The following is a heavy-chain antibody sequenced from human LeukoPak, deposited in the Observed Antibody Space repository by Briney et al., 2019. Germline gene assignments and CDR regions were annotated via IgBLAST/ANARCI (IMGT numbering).Heavy chain of an antibody. D-gene: IGHD6-19*01. Sequence: GGSLRLSCAASGFTFSSYGMHWVRQAPGKGLEWVALIRYDGSNKYYADSVKGRFTISRDSAKNSLYLQMDSLRAEDTAIYYCARCSGWAFKNWGQGTLVTVSS. V-gene: IGHV3-30*02. CDR2: IRYDGSNK. CDR3: ARCSGWAFKN. CDR1: GFTFSSYG. J-gene: IGHJ4*02.